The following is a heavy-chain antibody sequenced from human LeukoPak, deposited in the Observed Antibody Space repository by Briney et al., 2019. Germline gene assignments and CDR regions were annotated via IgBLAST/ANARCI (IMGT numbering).Heavy chain of an antibody. D-gene: IGHD4-11*01. J-gene: IGHJ4*02. V-gene: IGHV4-34*01. CDR1: GGSFSGYY. CDR2: INHSGST. Sequence: PSETLSLTCAVYGGSFSGYYWSWIRQPPGKELEWIGEINHSGSTNYNPSLKSRVTISVDTSKNQFSLKPSSVTAADTAVYYCARGLREYSNNTFDYWGQGTLVTVSS. CDR3: ARGLREYSNNTFDY.